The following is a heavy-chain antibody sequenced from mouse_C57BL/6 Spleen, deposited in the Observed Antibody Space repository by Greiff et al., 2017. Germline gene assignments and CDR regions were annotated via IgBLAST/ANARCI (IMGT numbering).Heavy chain of an antibody. CDR3: ARGDGSHYYAMDY. V-gene: IGHV1-59*01. CDR2: IDPSDSYT. D-gene: IGHD1-1*01. J-gene: IGHJ4*01. CDR1: GYTFTSYW. Sequence: QVQLQQPGAELVRPGTSVKLSCKASGYTFTSYWMHWVKQRPGQGLEWIGVIDPSDSYTNYNQTFEGKATLTLDTSSSTAYMQLSSLTSEDAAVYDCARGDGSHYYAMDYWGQGTSVTVSS.